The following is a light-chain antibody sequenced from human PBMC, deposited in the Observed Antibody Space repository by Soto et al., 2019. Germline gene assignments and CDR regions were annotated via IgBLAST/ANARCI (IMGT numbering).Light chain of an antibody. CDR2: GAS. Sequence: EIVLTQSPGTLSLSPGARATLSCRASQSVSSSYLAWYQQKPGQAPRLLIYGASSRATGIPDRSSGSGSGTDFTLTISRLEPEDFAVYYCQQYGSSPPITFGQGTRLEI. V-gene: IGKV3-20*01. CDR1: QSVSSSY. CDR3: QQYGSSPPIT. J-gene: IGKJ5*01.